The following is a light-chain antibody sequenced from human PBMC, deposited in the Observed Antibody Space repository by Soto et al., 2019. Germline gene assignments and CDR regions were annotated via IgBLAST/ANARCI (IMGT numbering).Light chain of an antibody. Sequence: EIVLTQSPATLSLSPGERATLSCRASQSVSSYLAWYQQKPGQAPRLLIYDASNRATGIPARFSGSGSGTDFTLTISSLEPEDFAVYYCQQRSIPWTVGQGTKVEIK. J-gene: IGKJ1*01. CDR2: DAS. CDR3: QQRSIPWT. CDR1: QSVSSY. V-gene: IGKV3-11*01.